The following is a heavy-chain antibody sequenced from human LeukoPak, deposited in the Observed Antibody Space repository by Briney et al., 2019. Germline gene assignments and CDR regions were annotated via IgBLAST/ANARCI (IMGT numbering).Heavy chain of an antibody. J-gene: IGHJ5*02. CDR2: IYWNDDK. V-gene: IGHV2-5*01. Sequence: SGPTLVKPTQTLTLTCTFSGFSLSTSGVGVGWIRQPPGKALEWLALIYWNDDKRYSPSLKSRLTITKDTSKNQVVLTMTNMDPVDTATYSCAHSLRTMVRGVFMINDWFDPWGQGTLVTVSS. CDR3: AHSLRTMVRGVFMINDWFDP. D-gene: IGHD3-10*01. CDR1: GFSLSTSGVG.